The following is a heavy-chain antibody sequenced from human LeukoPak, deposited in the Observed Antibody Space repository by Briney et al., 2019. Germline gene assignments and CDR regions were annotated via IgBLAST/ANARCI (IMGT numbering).Heavy chain of an antibody. CDR3: TRDLPDHPDYGAERGYYYYYYMDV. CDR2: IRSKAYGGTT. CDR1: GFTFGDYA. Sequence: PGRSLRLSCTASGFTFGDYAMSWFRQAPGKGLEWVGFIRSKAYGGTTEYAASVKGRFTISRDDSKSIAYLQMNSLKTEDTAVYYCTRDLPDHPDYGAERGYYYYYYMDVWGKGTTVTVSS. J-gene: IGHJ6*03. D-gene: IGHD4-17*01. V-gene: IGHV3-49*03.